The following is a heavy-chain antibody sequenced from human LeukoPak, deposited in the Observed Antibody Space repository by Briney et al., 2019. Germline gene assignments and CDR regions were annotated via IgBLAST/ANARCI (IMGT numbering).Heavy chain of an antibody. Sequence: GGSLRLSCAASRFSFSSYEWNWVRQAPGKGLEWISYIDTSGSTTFYADSVKGRFTTSRDNAKNTLYLQMNSLRAEDTAVYYCAKDLLEPYYFDYWGQGTLVTVSS. CDR2: IDTSGSTT. CDR3: AKDLLEPYYFDY. D-gene: IGHD1-1*01. J-gene: IGHJ4*02. V-gene: IGHV3-48*03. CDR1: RFSFSSYE.